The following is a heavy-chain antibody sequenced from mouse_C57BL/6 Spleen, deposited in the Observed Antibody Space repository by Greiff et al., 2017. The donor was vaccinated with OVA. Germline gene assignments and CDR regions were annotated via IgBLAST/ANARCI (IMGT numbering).Heavy chain of an antibody. J-gene: IGHJ1*03. D-gene: IGHD2-12*01. CDR3: ARRTTTWRYFDV. CDR1: GYTFTDYY. CDR2: INPNNGGT. Sequence: EVQLQQSGPELVKPGASVKISCKASGYTFTDYYMNWVKQSHGKSLEWIGDINPNNGGTSYNQKFKGKATLTVEKSSSTAYMELRSLTSEDSAVYYCARRTTTWRYFDVWGTGTTVTVSS. V-gene: IGHV1-26*01.